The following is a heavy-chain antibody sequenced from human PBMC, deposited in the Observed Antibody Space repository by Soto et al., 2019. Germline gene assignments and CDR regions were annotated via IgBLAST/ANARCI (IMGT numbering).Heavy chain of an antibody. D-gene: IGHD3-22*01. CDR1: GFTFIDYA. CDR3: ASRNYYDTSGYYYWYYFDF. V-gene: IGHV3-23*01. Sequence: GGSLRLSCAASGFTFIDYAMSWVRQAPGKGLEWVATISTVGHSTFSADSVKGRFTISRDNSKNTVYLQMNSLGAEDTAVYYCASRNYYDTSGYYYWYYFDFWGQGALVNVSS. J-gene: IGHJ4*02. CDR2: ISTVGHST.